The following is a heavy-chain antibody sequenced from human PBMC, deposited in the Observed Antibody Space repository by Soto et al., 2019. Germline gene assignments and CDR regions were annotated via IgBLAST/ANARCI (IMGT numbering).Heavy chain of an antibody. J-gene: IGHJ4*02. Sequence: GGSLRLSCAASGFTFSSYAMSWVRQAPGKGLEWVSAISGSGGSTYCADSVKGRFTISRDNSKNTLYLQMNSLRAEDTAVYYCAKDHGTIFGVVTSTGYFDYWGQGTLVTVSS. CDR1: GFTFSSYA. D-gene: IGHD3-3*01. CDR3: AKDHGTIFGVVTSTGYFDY. V-gene: IGHV3-23*01. CDR2: ISGSGGST.